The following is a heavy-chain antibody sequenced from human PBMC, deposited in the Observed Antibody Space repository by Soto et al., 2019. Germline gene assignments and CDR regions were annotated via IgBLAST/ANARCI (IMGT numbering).Heavy chain of an antibody. CDR2: IYDSGST. D-gene: IGHD4-17*01. Sequence: QVQLQESGPGLVKPSQTLSLTCTVSGGSISSGAYSWSWIRQHPGKGLEWMGYIYDSGSTSYNPSLKSRVSLSVDTSKNQFSLKISSVTAADTAMYFCARGRRYGGIYDYWGQGTLVTVSS. J-gene: IGHJ4*02. CDR3: ARGRRYGGIYDY. V-gene: IGHV4-31*03. CDR1: GGSISSGAYS.